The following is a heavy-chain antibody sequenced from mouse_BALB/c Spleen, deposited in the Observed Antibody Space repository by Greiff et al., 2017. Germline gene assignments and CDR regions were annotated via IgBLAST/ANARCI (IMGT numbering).Heavy chain of an antibody. J-gene: IGHJ1*01. Sequence: EVQGVESGGGLVKPGGSLKLSCAASGFTFSSYTMSWVRQTPEKRLEWVATISSGGGNTYYPDSVKGRFTISRDNAKNNLYLQMSSLRSEDTALYYCARPYYGWYFDVWGAGTTVTVSS. V-gene: IGHV5-9*03. CDR3: ARPYYGWYFDV. CDR2: ISSGGGNT. D-gene: IGHD1-1*01. CDR1: GFTFSSYT.